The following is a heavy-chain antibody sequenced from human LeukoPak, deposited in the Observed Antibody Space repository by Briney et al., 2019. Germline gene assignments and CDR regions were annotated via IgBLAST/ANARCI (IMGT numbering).Heavy chain of an antibody. CDR3: AKGQWLVRNWFDP. V-gene: IGHV3-23*01. CDR1: GFTFSSYA. D-gene: IGHD6-19*01. J-gene: IGHJ5*02. Sequence: GGSLRLSCAASGFTFSSYAMSRVRQAPGKGLEWVSAISGSGSSTYYADSVKGRFTISRDNSKNTLYLQMNSLRAEDTAVYYCAKGQWLVRNWFDPWGQGTLVTVSS. CDR2: ISGSGSST.